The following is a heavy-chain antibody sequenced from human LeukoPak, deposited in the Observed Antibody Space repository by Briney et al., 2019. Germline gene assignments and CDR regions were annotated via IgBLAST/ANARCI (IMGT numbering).Heavy chain of an antibody. D-gene: IGHD3-10*01. V-gene: IGHV4-59*01. CDR2: IYYSGST. J-gene: IGHJ6*03. CDR1: GGSISSYY. CDR3: ARTVITGRRADYMDV. Sequence: SETLSLTCTVSGGSISSYYWSWIRQPPGKGLEWIGYIYYSGSTNYNPSLKSRVTTSVDTSKNQFSLKLSSVTAADTAVYYCARTVITGRRADYMDVWGKGTTVTVSS.